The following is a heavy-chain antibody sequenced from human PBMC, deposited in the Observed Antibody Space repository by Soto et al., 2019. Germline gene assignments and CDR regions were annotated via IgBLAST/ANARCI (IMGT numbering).Heavy chain of an antibody. CDR2: ISSSSSTI. CDR3: ARDLRSKNIVVVPAAKREYYYYYYGMDV. V-gene: IGHV3-48*02. D-gene: IGHD2-2*01. Sequence: GGSLRLSCAASGFTFSSYSMNWVRQAPGKGLEWVSYISSSSSTIYYADSVKGRFTISRDNAKNSLYLEMNSLRDEDTAVYYCARDLRSKNIVVVPAAKREYYYYYYGMDVWGQGTTVTVSS. CDR1: GFTFSSYS. J-gene: IGHJ6*02.